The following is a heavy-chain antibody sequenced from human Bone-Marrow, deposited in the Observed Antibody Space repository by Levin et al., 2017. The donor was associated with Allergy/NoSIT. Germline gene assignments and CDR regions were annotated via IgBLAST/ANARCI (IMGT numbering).Heavy chain of an antibody. CDR2: INHSGST. D-gene: IGHD3-10*01. V-gene: IGHV4-34*01. CDR3: ARGGILWFGASRP. J-gene: IGHJ5*02. Sequence: SETLSLTCAVYGGSFSGYYWSWIRQPPGKGLEWIGEINHSGSTNYNPSLKSRVTISVDTSKNQFSLKLSSVTAADTAVYYCARGGILWFGASRPWGQGTLVTVSS. CDR1: GGSFSGYY.